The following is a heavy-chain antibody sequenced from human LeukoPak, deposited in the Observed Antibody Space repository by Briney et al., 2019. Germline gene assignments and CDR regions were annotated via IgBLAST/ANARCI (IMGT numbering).Heavy chain of an antibody. CDR3: ARGRKGGYYDYGDYYFDY. Sequence: SETLSLTCAVSGGSISRGGYSWSWIRQPPGKGLEWIGYIYYSGSTNYNPSLKSRVTISVDTSKNQFSLKLSSVTAADTAVYYCARGRKGGYYDYGDYYFDYWGQGTLVTVSS. V-gene: IGHV4-61*08. CDR1: GGSISRGGYS. CDR2: IYYSGST. D-gene: IGHD4-17*01. J-gene: IGHJ4*02.